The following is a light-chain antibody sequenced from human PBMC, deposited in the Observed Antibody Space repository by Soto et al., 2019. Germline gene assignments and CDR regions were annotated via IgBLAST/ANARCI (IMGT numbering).Light chain of an antibody. CDR2: PAS. CDR1: QSVSSRY. CDR3: HQYATSRWT. Sequence: EIVLTQSPGTLSLSPGERATLSCRASQSVSSRYLAWYQPPPAPPPCLFISPASTTAPGIPYRFSGSGPPTDFPLSITILELEDFAVYYFHQYATSRWTXGPGTPVAI. J-gene: IGKJ1*01. V-gene: IGKV3-20*01.